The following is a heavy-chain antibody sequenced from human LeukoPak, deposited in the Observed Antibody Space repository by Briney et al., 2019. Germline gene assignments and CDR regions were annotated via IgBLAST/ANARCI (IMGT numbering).Heavy chain of an antibody. V-gene: IGHV3-23*01. CDR3: AKPYSSGWSPYYHYYMDV. Sequence: GGSLRLSCEVSGFTFSDYAMTWVRQALGKGLEWVSSVSDSGTSTYYADSVKGRFTISRDNSKNTLYLQMSTLRAEDTAVYFCAKPYSSGWSPYYHYYMDVWGTGTTVTVSS. CDR2: VSDSGTST. CDR1: GFTFSDYA. D-gene: IGHD6-19*01. J-gene: IGHJ6*03.